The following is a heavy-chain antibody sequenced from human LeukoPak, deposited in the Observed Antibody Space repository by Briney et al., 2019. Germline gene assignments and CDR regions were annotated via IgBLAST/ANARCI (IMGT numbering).Heavy chain of an antibody. D-gene: IGHD4-17*01. V-gene: IGHV7-4-1*02. J-gene: IGHJ4*02. CDR3: AREPLDYGDYDSLWDY. CDR1: GYTFTGYA. Sequence: ASVKVSCKASGYTFTGYAMNWVRQAPGQGLEWMGWINTNTGNPTYAQGFTGRFVFSLDTSVSTAYLQISSLKAEDTAVYYCAREPLDYGDYDSLWDYWGQGTLVTVSS. CDR2: INTNTGNP.